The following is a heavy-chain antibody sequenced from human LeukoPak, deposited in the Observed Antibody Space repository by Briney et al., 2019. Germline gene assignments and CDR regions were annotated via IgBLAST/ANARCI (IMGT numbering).Heavy chain of an antibody. J-gene: IGHJ5*02. CDR2: IYYSGST. Sequence: SETLSLTCTVSGGSISSSSYYWGWIRQPPGKGLEWIGSIYYSGSTYYNPSLKSRVTISVDTSKNQFSLKLSSVTAADTAVYYCARDERPVVVAEYNWFDPWGQGTLVTVSS. D-gene: IGHD2-15*01. CDR3: ARDERPVVVAEYNWFDP. CDR1: GGSISSSSYY. V-gene: IGHV4-39*07.